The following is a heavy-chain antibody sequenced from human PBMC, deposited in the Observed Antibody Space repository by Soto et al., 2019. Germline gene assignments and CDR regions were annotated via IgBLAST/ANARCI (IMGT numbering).Heavy chain of an antibody. CDR3: AILVVYGGLYYYGMDV. V-gene: IGHV4-4*01. Sequence: SETLSLTCAVSGGSISSSNWWSWVRQPPGKGLEWIGEIYHSGSTNYNPSLKSRVTISVDKSKNQFSLKLSSVTAADTAVYCCAILVVYGGLYYYGMDVWGQGTTVTVSS. D-gene: IGHD2-8*01. J-gene: IGHJ6*02. CDR1: GGSISSSNW. CDR2: IYHSGST.